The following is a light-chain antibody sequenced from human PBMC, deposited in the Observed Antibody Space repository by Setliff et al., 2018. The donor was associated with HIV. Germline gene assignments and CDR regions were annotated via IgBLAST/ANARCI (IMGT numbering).Light chain of an antibody. CDR1: SIDVGLYNY. CDR2: DVD. Sequence: ALAQHRSVSGSPGQSVTISCTGTSIDVGLYNYVSWYQQHPGKAPKVMIYDVDKRPSGVPDRFSGSKSGNTASLTISGLQAEDESHYYCCSYTGRFWVFGGGTKVTVL. J-gene: IGLJ3*02. CDR3: CSYTGRFWV. V-gene: IGLV2-11*01.